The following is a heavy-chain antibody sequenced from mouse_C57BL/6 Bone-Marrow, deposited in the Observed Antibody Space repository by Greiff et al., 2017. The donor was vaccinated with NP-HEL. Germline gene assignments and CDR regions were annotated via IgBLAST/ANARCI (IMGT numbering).Heavy chain of an antibody. J-gene: IGHJ1*03. CDR3: AREEVGRYFDV. D-gene: IGHD1-3*01. CDR2: ISYDGSN. Sequence: ESGPGLVKPSQSLSLTCSVTGYSITSGYYWNWIRQFPGNKLEWMGYISYDGSNNYNPSLKNRISITRDTSKNQFFLKLNSVTTEDTATYYCAREEVGRYFDVWGTGTTVTVSS. V-gene: IGHV3-6*01. CDR1: GYSITSGYY.